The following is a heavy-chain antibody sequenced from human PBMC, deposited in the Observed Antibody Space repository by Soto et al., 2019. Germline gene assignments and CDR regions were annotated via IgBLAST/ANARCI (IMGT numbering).Heavy chain of an antibody. D-gene: IGHD1-26*01. Sequence: QVQLVQSGAEVKKPGASVKVSCKASGYTFPTYDINWVRQAPGQGFEWMGWMHPNSGNTGYAQKFQGRFTMTRNTSISTAYMELSSLRSEDTAVYYCARGSVTYNWFDPWGQCTLVTVSS. J-gene: IGHJ5*02. CDR1: GYTFPTYD. CDR2: MHPNSGNT. V-gene: IGHV1-8*01. CDR3: ARGSVTYNWFDP.